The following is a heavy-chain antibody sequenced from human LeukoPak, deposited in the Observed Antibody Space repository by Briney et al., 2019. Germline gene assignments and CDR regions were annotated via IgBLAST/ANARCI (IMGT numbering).Heavy chain of an antibody. Sequence: GGSLRLSCTTSRFTFSNYAMSWVRQAPGKGLEWVSDISSSSSTIYYADSVKGRFTISRDNAKNSLYLQMNSLRAEDTAVYYCARDVPRITIFGVAPDAFDIWGQGTMVTVSS. D-gene: IGHD3-3*01. CDR1: RFTFSNYA. CDR2: ISSSSSTI. CDR3: ARDVPRITIFGVAPDAFDI. V-gene: IGHV3-48*01. J-gene: IGHJ3*02.